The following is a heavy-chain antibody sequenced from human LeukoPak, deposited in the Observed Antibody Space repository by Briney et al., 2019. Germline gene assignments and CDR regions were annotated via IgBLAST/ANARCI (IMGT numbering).Heavy chain of an antibody. CDR2: INHSGST. CDR1: GGSFSGYY. J-gene: IGHJ3*02. V-gene: IGHV4-34*01. CDR3: ARGLYDFWSGYYQGDAFDI. Sequence: PSETLSLTCAVYGGSFSGYYWSWIRQPPGKGLEGIGEINHSGSTNYNPSLKSRVTISVDTSKNQFSLKLSSVTAADTAVYYCARGLYDFWSGYYQGDAFDIWGQGTMVTVSS. D-gene: IGHD3-3*01.